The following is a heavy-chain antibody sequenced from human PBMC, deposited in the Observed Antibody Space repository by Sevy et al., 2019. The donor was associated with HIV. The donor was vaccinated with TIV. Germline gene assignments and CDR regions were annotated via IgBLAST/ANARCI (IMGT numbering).Heavy chain of an antibody. CDR2: IYWDDDK. CDR3: ARRDYGDYVDWFDP. V-gene: IGHV2-5*02. J-gene: IGHJ5*02. CDR1: GFSLSTNGVG. D-gene: IGHD4-17*01. Sequence: SGPTLVNPTQTLTLTCTFSGFSLSTNGVGVGWIRQPPGKALECLALIYWDDDKHYSPSLKSRLTITKDTSKNQVVLTMTNMHPVDTATYYCARRDYGDYVDWFDPWGQGTLVTVSS.